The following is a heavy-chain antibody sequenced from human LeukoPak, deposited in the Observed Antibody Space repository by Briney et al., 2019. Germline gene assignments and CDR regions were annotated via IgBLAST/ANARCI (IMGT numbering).Heavy chain of an antibody. J-gene: IGHJ5*01. V-gene: IGHV4-59*08. Sequence: SETLSLTCILSGGSITSYYWSWIRQPPGKGLEWIGFMFYSGSTNYNPSLKSRVTISVDTSKNEFSLKMHSVTPADQAVDYCARHVGGSGSWNLFDSWGQGTLVTVSS. CDR3: ARHVGGSGSWNLFDS. CDR1: GGSITSYY. CDR2: MFYSGST. D-gene: IGHD3-10*01.